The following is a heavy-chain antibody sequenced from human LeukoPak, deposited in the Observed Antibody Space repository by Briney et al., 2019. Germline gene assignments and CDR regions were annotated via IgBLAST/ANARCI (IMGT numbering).Heavy chain of an antibody. CDR3: AKDRRELLSHWFDP. J-gene: IGHJ5*02. D-gene: IGHD3-10*01. V-gene: IGHV3-23*01. CDR1: GFTFSSYA. CDR2: ISGSGGST. Sequence: PGGSLRLSCAASGFTFSSYAMSWVRQAPGKGLEWVSAISGSGGSTYYADSVKGRLTISRDNSKNTLYLQMNSLRAEDTAVYYCAKDRRELLSHWFDPWGQGTLVAVSS.